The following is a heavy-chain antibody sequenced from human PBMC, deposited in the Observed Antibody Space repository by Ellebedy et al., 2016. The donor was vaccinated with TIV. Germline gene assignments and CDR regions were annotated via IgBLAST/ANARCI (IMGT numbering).Heavy chain of an antibody. CDR2: IYYSGST. V-gene: IGHV4-39*01. CDR3: ARHQKGSSWYGCWFDP. D-gene: IGHD6-13*01. Sequence: MPSETLSLTCTVSGGSISSSSYYWGWIRQPPGKGLDWIGSIYYSGSTYYNPSLKSRVTISVDTSKNQFSLKLSSVTAAATAVYYCARHQKGSSWYGCWFDPWGQGTLVTVSS. CDR1: GGSISSSSYY. J-gene: IGHJ5*02.